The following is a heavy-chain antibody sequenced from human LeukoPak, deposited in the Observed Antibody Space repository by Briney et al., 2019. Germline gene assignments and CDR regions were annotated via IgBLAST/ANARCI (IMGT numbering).Heavy chain of an antibody. CDR1: GFTFSSYA. CDR2: ISGSGGST. J-gene: IGHJ4*02. D-gene: IGHD5-18*01. CDR3: AKDDVDTAMVPTDY. Sequence: PGGSLRLSCAASGFTFSSYAMSWVRQAPGKGLEWVSAISGSGGSTYYADSVKGRFTISRDNSKNTLYLQMNSLRVEDTAVYYCAKDDVDTAMVPTDYWGQGTLVTVSS. V-gene: IGHV3-23*01.